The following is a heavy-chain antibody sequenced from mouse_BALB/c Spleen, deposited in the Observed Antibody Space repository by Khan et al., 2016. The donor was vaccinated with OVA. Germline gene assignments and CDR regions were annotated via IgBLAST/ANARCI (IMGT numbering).Heavy chain of an antibody. Sequence: EVELVESGGDLVKPGGSLKLSCAASGFTFSSYGMSWVLQTPDKRLEWVATISSGGHYTYFPDSVRGRFTISRDNAKNTLFLQMSSLTSEDTAMYYGASDITTAKGDYYAMDYWGQGTSVTVSA. CDR2: ISSGGHYT. CDR1: GFTFSSYG. J-gene: IGHJ4*01. D-gene: IGHD1-1*01. V-gene: IGHV5-6*01. CDR3: ASDITTAKGDYYAMDY.